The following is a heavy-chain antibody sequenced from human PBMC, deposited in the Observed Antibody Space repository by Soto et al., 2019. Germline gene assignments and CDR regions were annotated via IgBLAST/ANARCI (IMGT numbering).Heavy chain of an antibody. CDR3: AKSRGSGTYFNMSDALDI. CDR2: ISGSAGGT. CDR1: GFPFSNYA. J-gene: IGHJ3*02. V-gene: IGHV3-23*01. Sequence: GGSLRLSCAASGFPFSNYAMSLVRQSPGKGLEWVSCISGSAGGTYYAYSVKGRFIISRDNSRNTLHLQMSSLRDEDTAIYYCAKSRGSGTYFNMSDALDIWGQGTAVTVS. D-gene: IGHD3-10*01.